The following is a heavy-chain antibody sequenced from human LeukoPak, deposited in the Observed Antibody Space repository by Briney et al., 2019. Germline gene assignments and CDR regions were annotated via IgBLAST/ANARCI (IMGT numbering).Heavy chain of an antibody. Sequence: ASVKVSCKASGYTFIDYYMHCVRQAPGQGLEWMGRINPDSGAADYTQEFQGRVTMTRDTSINTVYMELSRLRSDDTALYYCARASYSNYATHFDYWGQGTLVTVSS. CDR2: INPDSGAA. V-gene: IGHV1-2*06. CDR3: ARASYSNYATHFDY. CDR1: GYTFIDYY. J-gene: IGHJ4*02. D-gene: IGHD4-11*01.